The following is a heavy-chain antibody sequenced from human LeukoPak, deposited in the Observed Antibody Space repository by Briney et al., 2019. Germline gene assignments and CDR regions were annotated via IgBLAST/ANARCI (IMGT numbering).Heavy chain of an antibody. CDR3: ARVCLVGATVDAFDI. CDR2: NIPIFGTA. CDR1: GGTFSSYA. D-gene: IGHD1-26*01. Sequence: ASVKVSCKASGGTFSSYAISWVRQAPGQGLEWMGGNIPIFGTANYAQKFQGRVTITTDESTSTAYMELSSLRSEDTAVYYCARVCLVGATVDAFDIWGQGTMVTVSS. J-gene: IGHJ3*02. V-gene: IGHV1-69*05.